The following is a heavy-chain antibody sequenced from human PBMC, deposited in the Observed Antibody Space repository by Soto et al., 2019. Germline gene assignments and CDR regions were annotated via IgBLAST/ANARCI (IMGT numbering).Heavy chain of an antibody. CDR2: IXXYXGXX. J-gene: IGHJ5*02. CDR1: GYTFNTYG. CDR3: ARKSSSSSWFHP. V-gene: IGHV1-18*01. D-gene: IGHD6-6*01. Sequence: GASVKVSCKASGYTFNTYGITLVRQAPGQGLXWMXXIXXYXGXXXYXXXLQGRVTLTTDPSTTTAYMELRSLRSDDTAVYYCARKSSSSSWFHPWGQGTLVTVSS.